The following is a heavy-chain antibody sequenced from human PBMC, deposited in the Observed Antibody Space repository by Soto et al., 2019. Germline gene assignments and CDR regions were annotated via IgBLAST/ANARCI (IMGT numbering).Heavy chain of an antibody. V-gene: IGHV3-23*01. J-gene: IGHJ4*02. D-gene: IGHD3-22*01. CDR3: AKDLSSLGWLALGAPFDS. Sequence: SLRLSCAASGFTFSSYAMNWVRQAPGKGLEWVSSVIANGRNTYYAASVKGRFTVPRDKSKNALFLQLDSLRVEDTAIYYCAKDLSSLGWLALGAPFDSWGPGTLVTVSS. CDR1: GFTFSSYA. CDR2: VIANGRNT.